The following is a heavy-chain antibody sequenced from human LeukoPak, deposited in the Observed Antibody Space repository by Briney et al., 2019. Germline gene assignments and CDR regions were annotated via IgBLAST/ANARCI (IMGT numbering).Heavy chain of an antibody. CDR2: ISYDGSNK. CDR3: ARGVRIAVAGNIDY. CDR1: GFTFSSYA. D-gene: IGHD6-19*01. J-gene: IGHJ4*02. V-gene: IGHV3-30*04. Sequence: GGSLRLSCAASGFTFSSYAIHWVRQAPGKGLEWVAVISYDGSNKNYADSVKGRFTISRDNSKNTLYLQMNSLRADDTAVYYCARGVRIAVAGNIDYWGQGTLVTVSS.